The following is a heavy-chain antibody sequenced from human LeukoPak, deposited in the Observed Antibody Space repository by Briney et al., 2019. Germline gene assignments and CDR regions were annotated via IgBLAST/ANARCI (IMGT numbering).Heavy chain of an antibody. V-gene: IGHV4-30-2*01. CDR1: GGSISSGGYS. Sequence: PSQTLSLTCAVSGGSISSGGYSWGWIRQPPGKGLEWIGYIYHSGSTYYNPSLKSRVTISVDRSKNQFSLKLSSVTAADTAVYYCARDLMGYFDYWGQGTLVTVSS. J-gene: IGHJ4*02. CDR2: IYHSGST. CDR3: ARDLMGYFDY.